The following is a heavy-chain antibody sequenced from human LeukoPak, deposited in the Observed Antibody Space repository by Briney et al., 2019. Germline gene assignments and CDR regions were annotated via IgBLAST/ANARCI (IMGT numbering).Heavy chain of an antibody. Sequence: ASVKVSCKASGGTYNNYAITWVRQAPGQGLEWVGGILPAFGTSNYAQRFQGRVTITADESTGTTYMELSSLRSEDTAVYYCARDHRGFYYGSGNYYYLDVWGKGTTVTVSS. V-gene: IGHV1-69*01. CDR2: ILPAFGTS. CDR3: ARDHRGFYYGSGNYYYLDV. D-gene: IGHD3-10*01. CDR1: GGTYNNYA. J-gene: IGHJ6*03.